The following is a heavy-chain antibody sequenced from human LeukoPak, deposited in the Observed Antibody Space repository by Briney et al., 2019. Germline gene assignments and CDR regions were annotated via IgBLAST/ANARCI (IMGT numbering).Heavy chain of an antibody. Sequence: SVKVSCKASGGTFSSYTISWVGQAPGQGLEWMGRIIPILGIANYAQKFQGRVTITADKSTSTAYMELSSLRSEDTAVYYCARDRPPYYYDSSGYYPWGQGTLVTVSS. CDR1: GGTFSSYT. CDR3: ARDRPPYYYDSSGYYP. CDR2: IIPILGIA. J-gene: IGHJ5*02. D-gene: IGHD3-22*01. V-gene: IGHV1-69*02.